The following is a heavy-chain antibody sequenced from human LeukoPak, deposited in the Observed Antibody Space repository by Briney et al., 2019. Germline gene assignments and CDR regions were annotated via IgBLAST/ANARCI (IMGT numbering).Heavy chain of an antibody. J-gene: IGHJ4*02. CDR1: GFTFSDYA. CDR2: ITGSGAAT. CDR3: ARGSSNARPYCFDF. V-gene: IGHV3-23*01. Sequence: GGSLRLSCAGSGFTFSDYAMGWVRQAPGKGLEWVSAITGSGAATWHADSVKDRFTISRDNSQNTVHLQMNSLRAGDSAIYYCARGSSNARPYCFDFWGQGTQVTVSS. D-gene: IGHD2-21*01.